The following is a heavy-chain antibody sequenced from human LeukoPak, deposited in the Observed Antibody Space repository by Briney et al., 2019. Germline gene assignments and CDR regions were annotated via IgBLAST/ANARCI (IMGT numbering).Heavy chain of an antibody. Sequence: KPSETLSLTCAVYGGSFSGYYWSWIRQPPGKGLEWIGEINHSGSTNYNPSLKSRVTISVDTSKNQFSLKLSSVTAADTAVYYCARGLFRGGRYYDFWSGHTVHWFDPWGQGTLVTVSS. CDR2: INHSGST. J-gene: IGHJ5*02. V-gene: IGHV4-34*01. D-gene: IGHD3-3*01. CDR3: ARGLFRGGRYYDFWSGHTVHWFDP. CDR1: GGSFSGYY.